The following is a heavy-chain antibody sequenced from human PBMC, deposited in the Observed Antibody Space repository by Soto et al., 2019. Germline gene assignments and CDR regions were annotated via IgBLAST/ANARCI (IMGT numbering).Heavy chain of an antibody. CDR2: ISYDGSNK. CDR1: GFTFSSHG. J-gene: IGHJ4*02. V-gene: IGHV3-30*18. Sequence: QVQLVESGGGVVQPGRSLRLSCAASGFTFSSHGLHWVRQAPGKGLEWVAVISYDGSNKYYADSVKGRFTISRDNSKNTLYLQMNSLRAEATAVYYCAKGSEVGGRGQLGFDYWGQGTLVTVS. CDR3: AKGSEVGGRGQLGFDY. D-gene: IGHD1-26*01.